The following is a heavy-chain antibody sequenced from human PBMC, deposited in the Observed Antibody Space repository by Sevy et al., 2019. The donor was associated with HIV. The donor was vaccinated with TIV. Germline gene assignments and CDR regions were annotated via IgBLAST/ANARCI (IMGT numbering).Heavy chain of an antibody. V-gene: IGHV3-7*01. Sequence: GGSLRLSCAASGFTLNNYWMNWVRQAPGKGPEWVANIKQDGSVKYYVDSVKGRFTISRDNARNLVFLQMNSLRVEDTALYYCVRAIAAHGSFWGQGTLVTVSS. D-gene: IGHD6-13*01. J-gene: IGHJ4*02. CDR3: VRAIAAHGSF. CDR1: GFTLNNYW. CDR2: IKQDGSVK.